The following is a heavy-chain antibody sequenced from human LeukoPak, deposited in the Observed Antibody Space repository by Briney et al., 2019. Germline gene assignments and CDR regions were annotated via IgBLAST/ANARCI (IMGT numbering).Heavy chain of an antibody. J-gene: IGHJ5*02. CDR2: IYTSGST. Sequence: SETLSLTCTVSGGSISSGGYYWSWIRQHPGKGLEWIGRIYTSGSTNYNPSLKSRVTMSVDTSKNQFSLKLSSVTAADTAVYYCARGGPVDPWGQGTLVTVSS. D-gene: IGHD3-10*01. V-gene: IGHV4-61*02. CDR3: ARGGPVDP. CDR1: GGSISSGGYY.